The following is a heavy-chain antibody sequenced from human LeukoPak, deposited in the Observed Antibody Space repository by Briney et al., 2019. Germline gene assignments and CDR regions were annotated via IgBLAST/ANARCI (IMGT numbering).Heavy chain of an antibody. CDR2: IIPILGIA. J-gene: IGHJ2*01. CDR1: GGTFSNYA. CDR3: AREELDNWYFDL. V-gene: IGHV1-69*04. Sequence: SVKVSCKASGGTFSNYAVSWVRQAPGQGLEWMGRIIPILGIANYAQKFQGRVTITADKSTSTAYMELSSLRSEDTAVYYCAREELDNWYFDLWGRGTLVTVSS. D-gene: IGHD1-26*01.